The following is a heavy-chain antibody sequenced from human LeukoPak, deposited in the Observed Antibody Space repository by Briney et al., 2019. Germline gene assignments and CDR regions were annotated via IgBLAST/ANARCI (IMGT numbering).Heavy chain of an antibody. CDR1: GFTFSNAW. Sequence: GGSLRLSCAASGFTFSNAWMSWVRQAPGKGLEWVGRIKSKTDGGTTDYAAPVKGRFTISRDDSKNTLYLQMNSLKTEDTAVYYCTTDVRDYSYGQIDYWGQGTLVTVSS. D-gene: IGHD5-18*01. CDR2: IKSKTDGGTT. CDR3: TTDVRDYSYGQIDY. J-gene: IGHJ4*02. V-gene: IGHV3-15*01.